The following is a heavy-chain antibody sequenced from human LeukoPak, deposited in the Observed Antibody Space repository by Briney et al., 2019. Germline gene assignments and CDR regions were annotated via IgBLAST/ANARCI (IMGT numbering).Heavy chain of an antibody. CDR2: IWYDGSNK. D-gene: IGHD1-14*01. CDR1: GFTFSSYG. CDR3: ARRTYDAFDI. V-gene: IGHV3-33*01. Sequence: GRSLRLSCAASGFTFSSYGMHWVRQAPGKGLEWVAVIWYDGSNKYYADSVEGRFTISRDNSKNTLYLQMNSLRAEDTAVYYCARRTYDAFDIWGQGTMVTVSS. J-gene: IGHJ3*02.